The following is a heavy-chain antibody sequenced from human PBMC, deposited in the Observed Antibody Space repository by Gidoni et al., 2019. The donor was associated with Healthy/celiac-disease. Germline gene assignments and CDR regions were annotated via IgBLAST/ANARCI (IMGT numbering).Heavy chain of an antibody. J-gene: IGHJ4*02. CDR3: AKDREGKDIVATGFDY. CDR2: ISYDGSNK. Sequence: QVQLVESGGGVVQPGRSLRLSCAASGFTFSSYGMHWVRQAPGKGLEWVAVISYDGSNKYYADSVKGRFTISRDNSKNTLYLQMNSLRAEDTAVYYCAKDREGKDIVATGFDYWGQGTLVTVSS. D-gene: IGHD5-12*01. CDR1: GFTFSSYG. V-gene: IGHV3-30*18.